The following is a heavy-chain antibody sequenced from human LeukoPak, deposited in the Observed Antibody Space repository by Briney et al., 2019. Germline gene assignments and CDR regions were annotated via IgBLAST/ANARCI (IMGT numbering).Heavy chain of an antibody. CDR2: IYYSGST. CDR1: GASISSGSYY. V-gene: IGHV4-61*01. J-gene: IGHJ4*02. Sequence: SETLSLTCTISGASISSGSYYWSWIRQPPGKGLEWTGYIYYSGSTNYNPSLKSRVTISVDTSKNQFSLKLSSVTAADTAVYYCARAGHYDFWSGYLAPFDYWGQGTLVTVSS. CDR3: ARAGHYDFWSGYLAPFDY. D-gene: IGHD3-3*01.